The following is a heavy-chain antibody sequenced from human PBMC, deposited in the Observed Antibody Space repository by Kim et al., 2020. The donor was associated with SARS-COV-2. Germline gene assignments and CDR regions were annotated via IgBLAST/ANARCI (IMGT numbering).Heavy chain of an antibody. J-gene: IGHJ4*02. V-gene: IGHV3-64*05. CDR3: VTRNYYNSGSYYEGAPFDF. CDR2: ISSDGGST. D-gene: IGHD3-10*01. CDR1: GFTFSNYA. Sequence: GGSLRLSCSASGFTFSNYAMHWVRQAPGKGLEYVSAISSDGGSTYYADSVKGRFTISRDNSKNMLYVQTSSLRVEDTAIYYCVTRNYYNSGSYYEGAPFDFWGQGTLVTVSS.